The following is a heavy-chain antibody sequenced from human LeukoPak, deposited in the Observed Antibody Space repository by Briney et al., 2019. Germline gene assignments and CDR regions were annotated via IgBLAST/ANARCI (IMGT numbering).Heavy chain of an antibody. CDR1: GGTFSSYA. D-gene: IGHD5-24*01. V-gene: IGHV1-69*06. CDR3: ARGVEMATMSYYYYMDV. J-gene: IGHJ6*03. Sequence: ASVKVSCKASGGTFSSYAIGWVRQAPGQGLEWMGGIIPIFGTANYAQKFQGRVTITADKSTSTAYMELSSLRSEDTAVYYCARGVEMATMSYYYYMDVWGKGTTVTVSS. CDR2: IIPIFGTA.